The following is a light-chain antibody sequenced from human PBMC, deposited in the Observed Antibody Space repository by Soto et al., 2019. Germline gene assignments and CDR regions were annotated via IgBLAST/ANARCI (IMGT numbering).Light chain of an antibody. J-gene: IGKJ1*01. V-gene: IGKV1-5*01. CDR3: QHYHSYSWT. CDR2: AAS. Sequence: IQRTQSPSFLSASVGDSVTICCLASQTRSSRLSWYQQEPGKAPRLLIYAASRLQTGVPSRFSGSRSGTEFTLTISSLQPDDFATYYCQHYHSYSWTFGQGTKVDIK. CDR1: QTRSSR.